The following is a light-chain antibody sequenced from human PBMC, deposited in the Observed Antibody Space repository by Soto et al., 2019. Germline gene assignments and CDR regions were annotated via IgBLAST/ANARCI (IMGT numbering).Light chain of an antibody. CDR3: QQYSSSPPEFT. CDR2: GAS. Sequence: ELVLTQSPGTLSVSPGERVTLSCRASQSVGSSSLAWYQQRPGQAPRLLIFGASYRATGIPDRFSGSGSGTDFTLTISRLEPEDFAVYYCQQYSSSPPEFTFGPGTKVDSK. V-gene: IGKV3-20*01. CDR1: QSVGSSS. J-gene: IGKJ3*01.